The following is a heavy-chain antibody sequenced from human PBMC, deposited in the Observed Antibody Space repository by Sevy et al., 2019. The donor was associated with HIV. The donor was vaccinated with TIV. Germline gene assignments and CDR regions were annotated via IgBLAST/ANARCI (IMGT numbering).Heavy chain of an antibody. J-gene: IGHJ4*02. Sequence: GGSLRLSCAASGFTFSNYNMNWVRQAPAKGLEWVSSITSSSDYINDSDSVKGRFTIPRDNAKNQLYLQMNSLRAEDTAVYYCARDRRTLNYYASSGYNYYFDYWGQGTLVTVSS. CDR2: ITSSSDYI. CDR1: GFTFSNYN. V-gene: IGHV3-21*01. CDR3: ARDRRTLNYYASSGYNYYFDY. D-gene: IGHD3-22*01.